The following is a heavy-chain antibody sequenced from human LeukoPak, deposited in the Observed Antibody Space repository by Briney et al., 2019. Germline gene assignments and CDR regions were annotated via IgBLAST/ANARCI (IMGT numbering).Heavy chain of an antibody. V-gene: IGHV1-18*01. CDR2: ISAYNGNT. D-gene: IGHD2-8*01. CDR3: ARGGSWCTNGVCYYYFDY. Sequence: GASVKVSCKASGYRFTNYGYSWVRQAPGQGLEWMGWISAYNGNTDYAQNLQGRVTMTTDASTSTAYMELRSLTSDDTAIYYCARGGSWCTNGVCYYYFDYWGPGTLVTVSS. CDR1: GYRFTNYG. J-gene: IGHJ4*02.